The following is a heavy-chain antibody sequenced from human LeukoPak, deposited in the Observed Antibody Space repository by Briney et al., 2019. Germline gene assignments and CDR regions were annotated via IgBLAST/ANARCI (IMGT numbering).Heavy chain of an antibody. V-gene: IGHV4-34*01. CDR2: INHSGST. Sequence: SETLSLTCAVSGGSFSNFYWGWIRQPPGKGLEWIGEINHSGSTNYNPSLKSRLTISADTSKNQFSLKLNSMTTADTAVYYCTRGAGWLIDYWGQGILVTVSS. D-gene: IGHD3-16*01. J-gene: IGHJ4*02. CDR1: GGSFSNFY. CDR3: TRGAGWLIDY.